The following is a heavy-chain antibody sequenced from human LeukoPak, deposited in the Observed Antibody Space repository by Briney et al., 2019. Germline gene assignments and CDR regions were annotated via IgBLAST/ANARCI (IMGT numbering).Heavy chain of an antibody. J-gene: IGHJ4*02. D-gene: IGHD3-9*01. CDR2: ISGCGGST. V-gene: IGHV3-23*01. CDR3: AKASSYDILTGYYFFDY. Sequence: GGSLRLSCAASGFTFSSYAMSWDRQAPGKGLEWVSAISGCGGSTYYADSVKGRFTISRDNSKNTLYLQMNSLRAEDTAVYYCAKASSYDILTGYYFFDYWGQGTLVTVSS. CDR1: GFTFSSYA.